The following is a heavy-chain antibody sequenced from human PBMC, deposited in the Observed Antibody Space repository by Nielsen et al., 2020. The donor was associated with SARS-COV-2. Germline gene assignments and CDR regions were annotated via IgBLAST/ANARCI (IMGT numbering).Heavy chain of an antibody. V-gene: IGHV3-11*06. Sequence: GESLKISCAGSGFTFSDHYVSWIRQAPGKGLEWVSYISTASTYTNYVDSVKGRFTISRDDAKKSVYLQMNSLRDEDTAVYYCARGEQLVPIPLDYWGRGTLVTVSS. CDR2: ISTASTYT. CDR3: ARGEQLVPIPLDY. J-gene: IGHJ4*02. D-gene: IGHD6-13*01. CDR1: GFTFSDHY.